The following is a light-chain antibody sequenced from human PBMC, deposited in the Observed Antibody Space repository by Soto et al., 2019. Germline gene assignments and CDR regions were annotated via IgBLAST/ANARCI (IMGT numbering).Light chain of an antibody. CDR3: HQL. V-gene: IGKV3-11*01. J-gene: IGKJ3*01. CDR2: DAS. Sequence: EIVLTQSPATLSLSPGERATLSCRASQSVSSYLAWYQQKPGQAPRLLIYDASNRATGIPARFSGSGSGTDFTLTISSLEPEDFAVYYCHQLFGPGTKVDIK. CDR1: QSVSSY.